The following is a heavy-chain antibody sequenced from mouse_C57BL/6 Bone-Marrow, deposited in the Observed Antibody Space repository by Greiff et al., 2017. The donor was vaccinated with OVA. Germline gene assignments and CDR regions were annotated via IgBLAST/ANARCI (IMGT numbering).Heavy chain of an antibody. Sequence: EVMLVESGGGLVQPGGSLKLSCAASGFTFSDYGMAWVRQAPRKGPEWVAFISNLAYSIYYADTVTGRFTISRENAKNTLYLEMSSLRSEDTAMYYCARQDYGSRAMDDWGQGTSVTVSS. CDR2: ISNLAYSI. CDR1: GFTFSDYG. CDR3: ARQDYGSRAMDD. V-gene: IGHV5-15*01. D-gene: IGHD1-1*01. J-gene: IGHJ4*01.